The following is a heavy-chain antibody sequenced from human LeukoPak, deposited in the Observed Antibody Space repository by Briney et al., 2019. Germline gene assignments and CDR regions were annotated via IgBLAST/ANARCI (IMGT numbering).Heavy chain of an antibody. J-gene: IGHJ4*02. CDR3: AWIYCSSTSCYTGYFDY. CDR2: ISAYNGNT. CDR1: GYTFTSYG. Sequence: ASVKVSCKASGYTFTSYGISWVRQAPGQGLEWMGWISAYNGNTNYAQKLQGRVTMTTDTSTSTAYMELRSLRSDDTAVYYCAWIYCSSTSCYTGYFDYWGQGTLVTVSS. D-gene: IGHD2-2*02. V-gene: IGHV1-18*01.